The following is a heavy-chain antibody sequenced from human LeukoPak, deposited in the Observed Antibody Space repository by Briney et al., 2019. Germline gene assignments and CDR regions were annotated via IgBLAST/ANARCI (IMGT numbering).Heavy chain of an antibody. V-gene: IGHV3-9*01. CDR2: ISWNSGSI. Sequence: GGSLRLSCAASGFTFNDYAMHWVRQAPGKGLEWVSGISWNSGSIGYADSVKGRFTISRDNAKNSLYLQMNSLRAEDTALYYCAKFSAASRAFDYWGQGTLVTVSS. D-gene: IGHD6-13*01. J-gene: IGHJ4*02. CDR1: GFTFNDYA. CDR3: AKFSAASRAFDY.